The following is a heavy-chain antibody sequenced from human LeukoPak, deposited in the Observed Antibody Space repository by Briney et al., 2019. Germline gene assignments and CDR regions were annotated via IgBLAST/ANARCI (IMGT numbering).Heavy chain of an antibody. CDR2: ISWNSGSI. Sequence: GGSLRLSCAASGFTFDDYAMHWVRQAPGKGLEWVPGISWNSGSIGYADSVKGRFTISRDNAKNSLYLQMNSLRAEDTALYYCAKGGPRHYYYYMDVWGKGTTVTISS. V-gene: IGHV3-9*01. J-gene: IGHJ6*03. CDR3: AKGGPRHYYYYMDV. CDR1: GFTFDDYA.